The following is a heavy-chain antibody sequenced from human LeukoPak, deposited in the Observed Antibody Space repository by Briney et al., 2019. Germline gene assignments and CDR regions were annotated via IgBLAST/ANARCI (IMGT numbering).Heavy chain of an antibody. V-gene: IGHV3-7*01. D-gene: IGHD3-16*02. Sequence: GGSLRLSCAASGFTFSSYWMSWVRQAPGKGLEWAANIKLDGSEKYYVDSAKGRFTISRDNAKKSLYLQMNSLRDEDTAVYYCARDFFAFGGVIALLDYWGQGTLVTVSS. CDR1: GFTFSSYW. J-gene: IGHJ4*02. CDR2: IKLDGSEK. CDR3: ARDFFAFGGVIALLDY.